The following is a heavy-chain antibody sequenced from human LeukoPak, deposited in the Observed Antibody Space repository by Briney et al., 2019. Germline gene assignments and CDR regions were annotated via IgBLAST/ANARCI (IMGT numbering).Heavy chain of an antibody. CDR2: ISSSGTTI. V-gene: IGHV3-48*03. CDR1: GFTFSNYE. Sequence: GGSLRLSCAASGFTFSNYEMNWVSQAPGKGLEWVSYISSSGTTIYYAERRFTISRDNAKNSLYLLMNSLRAEDTAIYYCARGYCSGGSCYGGDYWGQGTLVTVSS. J-gene: IGHJ4*02. CDR3: ARGYCSGGSCYGGDY. D-gene: IGHD2-15*01.